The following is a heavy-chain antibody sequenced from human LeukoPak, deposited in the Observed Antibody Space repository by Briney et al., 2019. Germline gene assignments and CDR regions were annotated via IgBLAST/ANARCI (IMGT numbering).Heavy chain of an antibody. CDR1: GFTFSSYW. J-gene: IGHJ6*04. Sequence: GGSLRLSCEASGFTFSSYWMSWVRQAPGKGLEWVANIKQDGSEKYYVDSVKGRFTISRDNSKNTLYLQMNSLRAEDTAVYYCASSSDIYGSGSYFNSLGDVWGKGTTVSISS. CDR2: IKQDGSEK. D-gene: IGHD3-10*01. CDR3: ASSSDIYGSGSYFNSLGDV. V-gene: IGHV3-7*03.